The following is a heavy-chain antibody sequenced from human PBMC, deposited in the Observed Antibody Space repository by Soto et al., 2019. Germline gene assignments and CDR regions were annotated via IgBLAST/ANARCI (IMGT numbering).Heavy chain of an antibody. CDR3: ARDRKGGPMDV. V-gene: IGHV1-69*08. D-gene: IGHD2-15*01. CDR1: GGTFSSYT. Sequence: QVQLVQSGAEVKKPGSSVKVSCKASGGTFSSYTISWVRQAPGQGLEWMGRIIPILGIANYAQKFQGRVTITPDKSTNAAYMELSSLRAEDTAVYYCARDRKGGPMDVWGRGTTVSVS. J-gene: IGHJ6*02. CDR2: IIPILGIA.